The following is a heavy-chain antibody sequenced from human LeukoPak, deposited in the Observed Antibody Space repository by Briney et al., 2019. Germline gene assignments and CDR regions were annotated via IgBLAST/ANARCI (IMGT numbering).Heavy chain of an antibody. CDR3: AKDPDILTGYYQGAGFDY. CDR2: ISGSGGST. V-gene: IGHV3-23*01. CDR1: GFTSSSYA. D-gene: IGHD3-9*01. J-gene: IGHJ4*02. Sequence: GGSLRLSCAASGFTSSSYAMSWVRQAPGKGLEWVSAISGSGGSTYYADSVKGRFTISRDNAKNSPYLQMNSLRAEDTALYYCAKDPDILTGYYQGAGFDYWGQGTLVTVSS.